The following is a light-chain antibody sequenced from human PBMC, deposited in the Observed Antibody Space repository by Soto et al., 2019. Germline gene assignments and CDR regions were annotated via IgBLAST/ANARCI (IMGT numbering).Light chain of an antibody. CDR2: AAS. V-gene: IGKV1-39*01. J-gene: IGKJ1*01. CDR1: QSISNY. CDR3: QQYYSFPRT. Sequence: DIQMTQSPPSLPASVGDGVTITCRASQSISNYLNWYQQKPGKAPELLIYAASTLQSGVPSRFSGSGSGTDFTLTISCLQSEDFATYYCQQYYSFPRTFGQGTKVDIK.